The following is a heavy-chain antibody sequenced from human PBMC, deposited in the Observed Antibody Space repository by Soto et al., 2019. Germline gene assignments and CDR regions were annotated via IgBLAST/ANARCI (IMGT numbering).Heavy chain of an antibody. V-gene: IGHV3-23*01. D-gene: IGHD4-17*01. J-gene: IGHJ4*02. CDR1: GLSVSSYA. Sequence: WGCLRLSCAACGLSVSSYAMSWARQAQGKGLEWVSAISGSGGSTYYADYVKGRLTIARDNTKNTLYLQMNSLRAEDTAVYYCANPPARLRFPFDYWGQGTLGTVSS. CDR3: ANPPARLRFPFDY. CDR2: ISGSGGST.